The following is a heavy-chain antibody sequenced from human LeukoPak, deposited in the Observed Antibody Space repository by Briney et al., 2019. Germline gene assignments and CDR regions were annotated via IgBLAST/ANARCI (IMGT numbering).Heavy chain of an antibody. CDR2: ISYDGSNK. CDR3: AKIVYYGSGSYGRGMDV. D-gene: IGHD3-10*01. Sequence: PGGSLRLSCAASGFTFSSYAMHWVRQAPGKGLEWVAVISYDGSNKYYADSVKGRFTISRDNSKNTLYLQMNSLRAEDTAVYYCAKIVYYGSGSYGRGMDVWGQGTTVTVSS. CDR1: GFTFSSYA. V-gene: IGHV3-30-3*02. J-gene: IGHJ6*02.